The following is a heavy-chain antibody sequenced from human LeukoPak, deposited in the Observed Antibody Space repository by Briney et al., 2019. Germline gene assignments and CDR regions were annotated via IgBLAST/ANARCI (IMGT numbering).Heavy chain of an antibody. V-gene: IGHV4-59*01. CDR2: MYNRGST. Sequence: SETLSLTCTVSGDSISNDYWSWIRQSPGKGLVWIGYMYNRGSTIYNPSLKSRVTISTDTSKNQFSLRLTSVTAADTDVYYCARAEKAVTGSLDSWGQGTLITVSS. J-gene: IGHJ4*02. D-gene: IGHD6-19*01. CDR1: GDSISNDY. CDR3: ARAEKAVTGSLDS.